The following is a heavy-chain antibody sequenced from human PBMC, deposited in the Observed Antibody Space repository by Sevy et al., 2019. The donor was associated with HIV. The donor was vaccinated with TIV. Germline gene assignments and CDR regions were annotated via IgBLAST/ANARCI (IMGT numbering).Heavy chain of an antibody. J-gene: IGHJ3*02. CDR3: AREGYDFWSGYWKDAFDI. V-gene: IGHV3-30-3*01. Sequence: GGSLRLSCAASGFTFSSYAMHWVRQAPGKGLEWVAVISYDGSNKYYAHSVKGRFTISRDNSKNTLYLQMNSLRAEDTAVYYCAREGYDFWSGYWKDAFDIWGQGTMVTVSS. D-gene: IGHD3-3*01. CDR1: GFTFSSYA. CDR2: ISYDGSNK.